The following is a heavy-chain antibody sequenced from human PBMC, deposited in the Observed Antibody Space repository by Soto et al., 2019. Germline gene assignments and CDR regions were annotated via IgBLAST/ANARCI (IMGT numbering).Heavy chain of an antibody. CDR1: GGSIGTYF. CDR2: IYYSGST. D-gene: IGHD4-17*01. Sequence: QVQLQESGPGLVKPSETLSLNCSVSGGSIGTYFWGWIRQPPGKGLEWIGHIYYSGSTSYNPSLRSRVTISLDTSKNQFSLWLRSVSAADTAVYYCARSYGDLPDYWGQGTLVTVSS. CDR3: ARSYGDLPDY. V-gene: IGHV4-59*08. J-gene: IGHJ4*02.